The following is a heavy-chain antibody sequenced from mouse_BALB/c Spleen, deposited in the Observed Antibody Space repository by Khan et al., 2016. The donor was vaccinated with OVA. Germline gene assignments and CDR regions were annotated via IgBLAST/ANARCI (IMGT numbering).Heavy chain of an antibody. J-gene: IGHJ3*01. CDR2: IWSGGST. CDR3: ARIYHYDEGLAY. V-gene: IGHV2-2*02. D-gene: IGHD2-4*01. CDR1: GFSLTNYG. Sequence: QVQLKESGPGLVQPSQSLSITCTVSGFSLTNYGVHWVRQSPGKGLEWLGLIWSGGSTDYNAAFISRLSISKDNSKSQVFFKMNSLQANDKAIYYCARIYHYDEGLAYWGQGARVPVSA.